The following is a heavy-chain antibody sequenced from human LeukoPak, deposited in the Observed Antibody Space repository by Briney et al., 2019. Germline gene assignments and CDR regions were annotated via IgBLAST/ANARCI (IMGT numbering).Heavy chain of an antibody. V-gene: IGHV5-51*01. D-gene: IGHD3-10*01. J-gene: IGHJ4*02. CDR3: ARGTSSLYYLDY. CDR2: IYAGNSDT. Sequence: GESLKISCTGSGYSFSSYWIAWARQTPGKGLEWMAIIYAGNSDTTYSPSFQGRVTISADRSLSNAYLQWSSLAASDTAMYFCARGTSSLYYLDYWGQGTLVTVSS. CDR1: GYSFSSYW.